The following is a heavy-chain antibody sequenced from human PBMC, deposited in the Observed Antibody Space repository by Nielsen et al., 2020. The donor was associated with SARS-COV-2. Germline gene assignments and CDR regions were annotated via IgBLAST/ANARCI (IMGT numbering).Heavy chain of an antibody. CDR1: GFIFSNYG. J-gene: IGHJ4*02. D-gene: IGHD6-25*01. CDR3: AKAFRSSDWVRAAADF. CDR2: LSGISGGR. Sequence: GGSLRLSCAASGFIFSNYGMNWVRQAPGKGLEWVSTLSGISGGRYYADSVRGRFTISGDKSNNTLYLQMNSLGDEDTAVYYCAKAFRSSDWVRAAADFWGQGTLVTVSS. V-gene: IGHV3-23*01.